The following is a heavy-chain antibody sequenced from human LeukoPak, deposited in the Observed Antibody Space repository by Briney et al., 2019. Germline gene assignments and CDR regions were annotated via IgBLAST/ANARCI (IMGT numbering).Heavy chain of an antibody. CDR3: ATGTIFGVLLQ. Sequence: PSETLSLTCTVSVGSVSSSGSFWGWIRQPPGKGLEWISTIYYSGSTYYNPSLKRRVTISVDTSKNQFSLKVSSVTAADTAVYYCATGTIFGVLLQWGQGTVVTVSS. J-gene: IGHJ4*02. CDR2: IYYSGST. D-gene: IGHD3-3*01. V-gene: IGHV4-39*01. CDR1: VGSVSSSGSF.